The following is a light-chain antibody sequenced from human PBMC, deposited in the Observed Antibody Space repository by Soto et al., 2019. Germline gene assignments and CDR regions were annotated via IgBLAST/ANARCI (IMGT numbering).Light chain of an antibody. CDR2: GAS. J-gene: IGKJ1*01. V-gene: IGKV3-20*01. CDR1: QGLTNTF. CDR3: QYSGSASGWT. Sequence: IVLTQSPGTLSLSPGERATLSCRASQGLTNTFLAWYQKKPGQAPRLLLYGASGRATGIPDRFSGSGSGTDFTLTITRLEPEDFAAYYCQYSGSASGWTFGRGTKVDIK.